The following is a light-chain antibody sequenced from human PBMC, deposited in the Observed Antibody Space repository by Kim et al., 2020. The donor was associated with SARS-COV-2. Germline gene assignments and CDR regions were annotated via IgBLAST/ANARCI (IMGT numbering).Light chain of an antibody. CDR2: TAS. Sequence: IQLTQSPSSLSASVGDRVTITCRASQDISSYLAWYQQKPGEAPKLLIYTASTLQSGVPSRFSGSGSGTDFTLTISSLQPEDFATYYCQQLGSSPSWTFGQGTKVDIK. CDR1: QDISSY. V-gene: IGKV1-9*01. CDR3: QQLGSSPSWT. J-gene: IGKJ1*01.